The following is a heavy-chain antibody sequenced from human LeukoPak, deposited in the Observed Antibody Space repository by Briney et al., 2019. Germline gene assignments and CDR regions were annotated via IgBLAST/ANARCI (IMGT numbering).Heavy chain of an antibody. J-gene: IGHJ4*02. V-gene: IGHV4-59*01. CDR3: ARAGRDSSGYYDY. D-gene: IGHD3-22*01. CDR1: GGSISSYY. CDR2: IYYSGST. Sequence: SETLSLTCTVSGGSISSYYWSWIRQPPGKGLEWIGYIYYSGSTNYNPSLKSRVTISVDTSKNQYSLKLSSVTAADTAVYYCARAGRDSSGYYDYWGQGTLVTVSS.